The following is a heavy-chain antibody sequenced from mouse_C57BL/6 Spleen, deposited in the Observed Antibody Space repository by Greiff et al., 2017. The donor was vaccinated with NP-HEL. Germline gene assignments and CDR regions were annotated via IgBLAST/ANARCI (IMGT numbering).Heavy chain of an antibody. CDR1: GYTFTSYW. D-gene: IGHD1-1*01. CDR2: IDPSDSYT. V-gene: IGHV1-59*01. Sequence: QVQLQQPGAELVRPGTSVKLSCKASGYTFTSYWMHWVKQRPGQGLEWIGVIDPSDSYTNYNQKFKGKATLTVDPSSSTAYMQLSSLTSEDSAVYYGARLDYSSRGYCDYWGQGTTLTVSS. J-gene: IGHJ2*01. CDR3: ARLDYSSRGYCDY.